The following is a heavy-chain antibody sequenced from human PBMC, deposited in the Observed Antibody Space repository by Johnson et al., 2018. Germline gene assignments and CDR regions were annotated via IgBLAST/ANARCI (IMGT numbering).Heavy chain of an antibody. CDR1: GFTFTTYW. V-gene: IGHV3-74*03. CDR3: AGWVGCGGGSCYPDALDI. J-gene: IGHJ3*02. CDR2: IDTDGRST. Sequence: VQLQESGGGFVQPGGSLRLSCAASGFTFTTYWMHWVRQAPGKRLVWVSRIDTDGRSTTYADSVMGRFTTSRANAKNPLYLQMKLLRAEDTAVYHCAGWVGCGGGSCYPDALDIWGQGTMVTVSS. D-gene: IGHD2-15*01.